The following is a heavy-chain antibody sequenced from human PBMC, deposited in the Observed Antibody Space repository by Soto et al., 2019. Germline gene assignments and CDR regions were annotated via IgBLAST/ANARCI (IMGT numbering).Heavy chain of an antibody. J-gene: IGHJ3*02. CDR2: IIPIFGTA. Sequence: QVQLVQSGAEVKKAGSSVKVSCKASGGTFSSYAISWVRQAPGQGLEWMGGIIPIFGTANYAQKFQARVKITADESTSTASMELSSLRGEDTAVYYCARDPVRGVVADTPVYAFDIMGQGTMVTVSS. D-gene: IGHD2-15*01. CDR3: ARDPVRGVVADTPVYAFDI. V-gene: IGHV1-69*01. CDR1: GGTFSSYA.